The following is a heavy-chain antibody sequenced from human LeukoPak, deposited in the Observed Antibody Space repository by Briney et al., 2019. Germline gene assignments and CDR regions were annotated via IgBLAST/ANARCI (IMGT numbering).Heavy chain of an antibody. CDR3: ARDFPYDFWSGYDRWFDP. CDR1: GYSISRGYY. D-gene: IGHD3-3*01. V-gene: IGHV4-38-2*02. CDR2: IYHSGRT. Sequence: PSDPLSLTCAVSGYSISRGYYWGWIRPPPGKGLEWLQKIYHSGRTYYNRSLKSRVTISVDTSKNQFSLKLSSVTAADTAVYYCARDFPYDFWSGYDRWFDPWGQGTLVTVSS. J-gene: IGHJ5*02.